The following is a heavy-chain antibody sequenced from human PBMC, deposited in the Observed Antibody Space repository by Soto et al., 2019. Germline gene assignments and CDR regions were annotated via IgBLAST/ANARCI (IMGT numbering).Heavy chain of an antibody. V-gene: IGHV1-69*13. D-gene: IGHD1-26*01. CDR2: IILPFGTA. CDR1: GGTFSNYS. Sequence: SVKVSCKASGGTFSNYSISWVRQAPGQGLEWMGGIILPFGTANYAQKFQGRVTITADESMTTAYMELSGLRSEDTAVYYCARGGSLYWYCELWGRGTLVTVSS. CDR3: ARGGSLYWYCEL. J-gene: IGHJ2*01.